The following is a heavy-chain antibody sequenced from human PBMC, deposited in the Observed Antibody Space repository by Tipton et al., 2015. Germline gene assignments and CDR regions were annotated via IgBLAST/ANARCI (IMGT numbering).Heavy chain of an antibody. CDR2: ISGSGGST. CDR1: GFTFSRNA. Sequence: SLRLSCAVSGFTFSRNAMSWVRQAPGKGLEWVSGISGSGGSTYYADSVKGRFTISRDNSKNTLYLRMNSLRAEDTAVYYCAKATGWVVGATNGWFDPWGQGTLVTVSS. D-gene: IGHD1-26*01. V-gene: IGHV3-23*01. J-gene: IGHJ5*02. CDR3: AKATGWVVGATNGWFDP.